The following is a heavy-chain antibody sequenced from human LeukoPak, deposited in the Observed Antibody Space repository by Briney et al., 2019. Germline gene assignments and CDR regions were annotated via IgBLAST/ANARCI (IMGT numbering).Heavy chain of an antibody. D-gene: IGHD4-17*01. CDR1: GGTFSSYA. Sequence: SVKVSCKASGGTFSSYAISWVRQAPGQGLEWMGGIIPIFGTANYAQKFQGRVTITADESTSTAYMELSSLRSEDTAVYYCARVQERLTRVVNYYYYYMDVWAKGPRSPSP. V-gene: IGHV1-69*01. CDR3: ARVQERLTRVVNYYYYYMDV. J-gene: IGHJ6*03. CDR2: IIPIFGTA.